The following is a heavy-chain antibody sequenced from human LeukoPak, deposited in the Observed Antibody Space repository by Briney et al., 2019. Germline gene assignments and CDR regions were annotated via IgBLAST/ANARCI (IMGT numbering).Heavy chain of an antibody. CDR3: ARATRDYGMDV. Sequence: LRLSCAASGFTFSDYYMSWIRQPPGKGLEWIGYIYYSGSTNYNPSLKSRVTISVDTSKNQFSLKLSSVTAADTAVYYCARATRDYGMDVWGQGTTVTVSS. CDR2: IYYSGST. V-gene: IGHV4-59*01. CDR1: GFTFSDYY. J-gene: IGHJ6*02.